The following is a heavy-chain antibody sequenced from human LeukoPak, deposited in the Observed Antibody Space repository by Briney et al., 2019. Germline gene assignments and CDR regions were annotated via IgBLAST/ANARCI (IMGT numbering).Heavy chain of an antibody. D-gene: IGHD2-15*01. V-gene: IGHV5-51*01. J-gene: IGHJ5*02. CDR3: ARPEYCSGGSCYTWFDR. Sequence: GESLKISCKGSGYSINNYWIGWVRQMPGKGVEGMGIIYPADSDIRYSPSFQGQVTISADKSISTAFLQWSSLKASDTAMYYCARPEYCSGGSCYTWFDRWGQGTLVTVSS. CDR2: IYPADSDI. CDR1: GYSINNYW.